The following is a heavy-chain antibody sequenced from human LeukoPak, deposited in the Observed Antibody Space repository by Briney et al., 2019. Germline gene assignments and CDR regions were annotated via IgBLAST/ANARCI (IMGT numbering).Heavy chain of an antibody. V-gene: IGHV3-11*01. CDR1: GFTFSDYY. CDR3: ARDRAGSSSWYEGWFDP. CDR2: ISSRGTTV. J-gene: IGHJ5*02. D-gene: IGHD6-13*01. Sequence: PGGSLSLSCGASGFTFSDYYMSWIGRAQGKGLEWVSYISSRGTTVYYADSVRGRFTVSRGNAKNSLYLQMNSLRAEDTAVYYCARDRAGSSSWYEGWFDPWGQGTLVTVSS.